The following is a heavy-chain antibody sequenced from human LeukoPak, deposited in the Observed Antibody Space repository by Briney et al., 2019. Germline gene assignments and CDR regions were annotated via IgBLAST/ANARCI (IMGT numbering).Heavy chain of an antibody. CDR1: GYTFTGYG. V-gene: IGHV1-18*01. CDR2: ISAYNGNT. J-gene: IGHJ6*02. Sequence: ASVKVSCKASGYTFTGYGISWVRQAPRQGVEWMGWISAYNGNTNYAQKLQGRVTMTTDTSTSTAYMELRSLRSDDTAVYYCASGTWAWDYYGMDVWGQGTTVTVSS. D-gene: IGHD2-15*01. CDR3: ASGTWAWDYYGMDV.